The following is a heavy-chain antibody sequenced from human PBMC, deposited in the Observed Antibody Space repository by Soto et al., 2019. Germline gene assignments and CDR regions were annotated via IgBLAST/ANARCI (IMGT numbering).Heavy chain of an antibody. J-gene: IGHJ6*02. CDR3: ARDQADYYYGMDV. CDR2: IWYDGSNK. V-gene: IGHV3-33*01. Sequence: GGSLRLSCAASGFTFSSYGMHWVRRAPGKGLEWVAVIWYDGSNKYYADSVKGRFTISRDNSKNTLYLQMNSLRAEDTAVYYCARDQADYYYGMDVWGQGTTVTVSS. CDR1: GFTFSSYG.